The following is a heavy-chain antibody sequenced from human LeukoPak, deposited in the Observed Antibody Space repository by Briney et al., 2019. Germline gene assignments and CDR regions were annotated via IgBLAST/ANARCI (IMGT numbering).Heavy chain of an antibody. J-gene: IGHJ5*02. CDR1: GGTFSSYA. CDR3: ARDRDSSGYYYGRNWFDP. V-gene: IGHV1-69*13. D-gene: IGHD3-22*01. Sequence: SVKVSCKASGGTFSSYAIRWVRQAPGQAIEWMGGIIPFFGTANYAQKFQGRVTITADESTSTAYMELSRLRSEDTAVYYCARDRDSSGYYYGRNWFDPWGQGTLVTVSS. CDR2: IIPFFGTA.